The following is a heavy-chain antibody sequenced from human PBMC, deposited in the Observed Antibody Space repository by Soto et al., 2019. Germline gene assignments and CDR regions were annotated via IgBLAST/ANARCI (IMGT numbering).Heavy chain of an antibody. D-gene: IGHD3-10*01. V-gene: IGHV4-39*01. CDR1: GGSISSSSYY. CDR2: IYYSGST. J-gene: IGHJ6*03. CDR3: ARAYYGSGTYFFYYYYYMDV. Sequence: SSETLSLTCTVSGGSISSSSYYWGWIRQPPGKELEWIGSIYYSGSTYYNPSLKSRVTISIDTSKNQFSLKLSSVTAADTAVYYCARAYYGSGTYFFYYYYYMDVWGKGTTVTVSS.